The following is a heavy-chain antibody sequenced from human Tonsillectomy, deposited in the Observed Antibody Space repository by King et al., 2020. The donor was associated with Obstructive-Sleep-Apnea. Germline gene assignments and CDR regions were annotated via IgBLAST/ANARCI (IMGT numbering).Heavy chain of an antibody. V-gene: IGHV4-31*03. CDR2: IFYSGTT. CDR3: ARGRKYYYSSDYYGEGIDP. D-gene: IGHD3-22*01. Sequence: MQLQESGPGLVKPSQTLSLTCTVSGASISSGGYYWSWIRQHPGKGLEWIGYIFYSGTTYYIPSLKSRLTISLDTSKNQFSLKLSSVTAADTAVYYCARGRKYYYSSDYYGEGIDPWGQGTLVTVSS. J-gene: IGHJ5*02. CDR1: GASISSGGYY.